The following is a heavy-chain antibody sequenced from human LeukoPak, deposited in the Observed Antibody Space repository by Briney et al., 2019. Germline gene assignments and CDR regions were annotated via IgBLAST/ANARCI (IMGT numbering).Heavy chain of an antibody. CDR2: ISSGSSYT. CDR1: GFTFSDYY. V-gene: IGHV3-11*05. D-gene: IGHD3-10*01. CDR3: ARGGYYNSGSTDY. Sequence: TGGPLRLSCVGSGFTFSDYYMSWLRQAPGEGLEWVSYISSGSSYTNYADSVRGRFSISRDNAKNSLYLQMNSLRAEDTAVYYCARGGYYNSGSTDYWGHGTLVTVSS. J-gene: IGHJ4*01.